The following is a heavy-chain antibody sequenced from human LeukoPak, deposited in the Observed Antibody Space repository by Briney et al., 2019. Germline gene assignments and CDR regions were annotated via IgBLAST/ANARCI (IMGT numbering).Heavy chain of an antibody. CDR1: GFTFSDYY. CDR3: ARVPTYCSSTSCYTISYDY. CDR2: ISSSGSTI. Sequence: GGSLGLSCAASGFTFSDYYMSWIRQAPGKGLEWVSYISSSGSTIYYADSVKGRFTISRDNVKNSLYLQMNSLRAEDTAVYYCARVPTYCSSTSCYTISYDYWGQGTLVTVSS. J-gene: IGHJ4*02. D-gene: IGHD2-2*02. V-gene: IGHV3-11*01.